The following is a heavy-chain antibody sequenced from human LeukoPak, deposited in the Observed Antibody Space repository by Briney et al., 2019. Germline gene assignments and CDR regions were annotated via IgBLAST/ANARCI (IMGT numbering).Heavy chain of an antibody. CDR2: ISSSGSTI. CDR1: GFTFSDYY. J-gene: IGHJ3*02. D-gene: IGHD1-1*01. CDR3: ATPRINWNDDAFDI. V-gene: IGHV3-11*01. Sequence: PGGSLRLSCAASGFTFSDYYMSWIRQAPGKGLEWVSYISSSGSTIYYADSVKGRFTISRDNAKNSLYLQMNSLRAEDTAVYYCATPRINWNDDAFDIWGQGTMVTVSS.